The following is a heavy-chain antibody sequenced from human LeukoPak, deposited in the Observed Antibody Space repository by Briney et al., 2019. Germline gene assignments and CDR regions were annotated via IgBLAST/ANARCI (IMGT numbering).Heavy chain of an antibody. D-gene: IGHD4-17*01. J-gene: IGHJ4*02. V-gene: IGHV1-18*04. Sequence: GASVKVSCKSSGYTFTSYGIRWVRQAPGQGLEWMGGISANNGNTNYAQKLQGRVTMTTDTSTSTAYMELRSLRSDDTAVYYCARDHDYGDFWGSGGFDYWGQGTLVSVS. CDR3: ARDHDYGDFWGSGGFDY. CDR2: ISANNGNT. CDR1: GYTFTSYG.